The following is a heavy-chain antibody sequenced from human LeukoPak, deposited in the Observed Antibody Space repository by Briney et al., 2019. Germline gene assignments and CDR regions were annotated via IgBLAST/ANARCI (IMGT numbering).Heavy chain of an antibody. CDR3: ARGNSGGSHNFDY. CDR2: IYSGGST. V-gene: IGHV3-53*01. D-gene: IGHD2-15*01. J-gene: IGHJ4*02. Sequence: GGSLRLSCAASEFSVGSNYMTWVRQAPGKGLEWVSLIYSGGSTYYADSVKGRFTISRDNAKNSLYLQMNSLRAEDTALYYCARGNSGGSHNFDYWGQGTLVTVSS. CDR1: EFSVGSNY.